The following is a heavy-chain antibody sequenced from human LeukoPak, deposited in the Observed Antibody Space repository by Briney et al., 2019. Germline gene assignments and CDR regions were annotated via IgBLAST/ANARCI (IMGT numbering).Heavy chain of an antibody. J-gene: IGHJ6*02. CDR3: ARDAFGEHAPEYGMDV. Sequence: RSETLSLTCTVSPGSISSSSYYWGWIRQPPGKGLEWIGEINHSGSTNYNPSLKSRVTISVDTSKNQFSLKLSSVTAADTAVYYCARDAFGEHAPEYGMDVWGQGTTVTVSS. V-gene: IGHV4-39*07. CDR1: PGSISSSSYY. D-gene: IGHD1-14*01. CDR2: INHSGST.